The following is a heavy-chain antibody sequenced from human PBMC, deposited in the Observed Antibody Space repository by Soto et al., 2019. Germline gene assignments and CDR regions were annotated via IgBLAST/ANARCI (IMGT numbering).Heavy chain of an antibody. D-gene: IGHD5-18*01. CDR2: MNPNSGNT. V-gene: IGHV1-8*01. Sequence: ASVKVSCKASGYTFTSYDINWVRQATGQGLEWMGWMNPNSGNTGYAQKFRGRVTMTRNTSISTAYMELSSLRSEDTAVYYCARGAFGYSYGYYYYYGMDVWGQGTTVTVSS. J-gene: IGHJ6*02. CDR1: GYTFTSYD. CDR3: ARGAFGYSYGYYYYYGMDV.